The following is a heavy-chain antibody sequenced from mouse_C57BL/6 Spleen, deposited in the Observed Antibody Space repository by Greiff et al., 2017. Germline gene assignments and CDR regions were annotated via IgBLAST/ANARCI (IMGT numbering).Heavy chain of an antibody. CDR1: GYAFSSSW. J-gene: IGHJ2*01. CDR3: ARLPRGLRSPFDY. CDR2: LYPGDGAT. Sequence: QVQLQQSGPELVKPGASVKISCKASGYAFSSSWMNWVKQRPGKGLEWIGRLYPGDGATTYNGTFTGKATLTADKSSSTAYMQLSSLTSEDSAVNFSARLPRGLRSPFDYWGQGTTLTVSS. V-gene: IGHV1-82*01. D-gene: IGHD3-2*02.